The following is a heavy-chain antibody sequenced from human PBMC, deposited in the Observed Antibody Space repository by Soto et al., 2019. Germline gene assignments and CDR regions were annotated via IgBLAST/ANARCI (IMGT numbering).Heavy chain of an antibody. CDR3: ASSSRRNDFWSGYYFDWFDP. D-gene: IGHD3-3*01. CDR1: GGSISSYY. J-gene: IGHJ5*02. Sequence: SETLCLTCTVSGGSISSYYWSWIRQTPGKGLEWIGYIYYSGSTNYNPSLKSRVTISVDTSKNQFSLKLSSVTAADTAVYYCASSSRRNDFWSGYYFDWFDPWGQGTLVTVSS. CDR2: IYYSGST. V-gene: IGHV4-59*08.